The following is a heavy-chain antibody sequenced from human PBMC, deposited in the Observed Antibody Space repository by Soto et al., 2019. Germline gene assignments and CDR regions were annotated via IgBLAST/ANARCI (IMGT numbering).Heavy chain of an antibody. CDR1: GFTFSSYS. CDR3: AKVTGVVVVADYFDY. Sequence: GGSLRLSCAGSGFTFSSYSMNWVRQAPGKGLEWVSYISSSSSTIYYADSVKGRFTISRDNAKNSLYLQMNSLRAEDTAVYYCAKVTGVVVVADYFDYWGQGTLVTVPQ. CDR2: ISSSSSTI. V-gene: IGHV3-48*01. J-gene: IGHJ4*02. D-gene: IGHD2-15*01.